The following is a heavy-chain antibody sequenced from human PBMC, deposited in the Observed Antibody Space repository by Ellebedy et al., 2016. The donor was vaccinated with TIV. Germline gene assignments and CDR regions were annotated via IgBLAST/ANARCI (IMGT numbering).Heavy chain of an antibody. V-gene: IGHV3-30*18. J-gene: IGHJ5*01. CDR2: IANDGRIK. CDR3: ANMAWGNEDYSVDS. CDR1: GFLFNQYG. D-gene: IGHD2-21*01. Sequence: GESLKISXAASGFLFNQYGMHWVRQAPGKGLEWVAVIANDGRIKYYGDSVKGRFTISRDNSKNTLYLQMNSLKVEDTAVYYCANMAWGNEDYSVDSWGQGTLVTVSS.